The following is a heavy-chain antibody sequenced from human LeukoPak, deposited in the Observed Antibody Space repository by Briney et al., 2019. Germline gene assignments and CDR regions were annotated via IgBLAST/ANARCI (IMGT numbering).Heavy chain of an antibody. CDR1: GFTFRDSG. Sequence: GGSLRLSCAASGFTFRDSGVHWVRQASGKGLEWVGHVRSKANSYATAYAASVRGRFTISRDDSKNTAFLQMKSLKTDDTAVYYCATVAMATTSGFDYWGQGTQVTVSS. J-gene: IGHJ4*02. V-gene: IGHV3-73*01. CDR2: VRSKANSYAT. D-gene: IGHD5-24*01. CDR3: ATVAMATTSGFDY.